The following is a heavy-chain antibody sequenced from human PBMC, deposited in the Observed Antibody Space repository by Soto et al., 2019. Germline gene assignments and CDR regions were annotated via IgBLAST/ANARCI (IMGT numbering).Heavy chain of an antibody. Sequence: QVQLVQSGAEVKKPGSSVKVSCKASGGTFNNYGMGWVRQAPGQGLEWMGGIIPMTRRTNYAQKFQGRVTVTAAASRTTAYMELRGLISEDTAVYYCASWDYDVLTGYSSDDWGQGTLVTVSS. V-gene: IGHV1-69*01. J-gene: IGHJ4*02. D-gene: IGHD3-9*01. CDR2: IIPMTRRT. CDR3: ASWDYDVLTGYSSDD. CDR1: GGTFNNYG.